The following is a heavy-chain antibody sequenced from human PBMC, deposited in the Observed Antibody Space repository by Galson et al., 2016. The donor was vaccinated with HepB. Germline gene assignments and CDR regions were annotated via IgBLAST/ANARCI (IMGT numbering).Heavy chain of an antibody. V-gene: IGHV3-74*01. D-gene: IGHD3-10*01. CDR3: ARARGTVVRGLTLIDY. CDR2: VNGDGTTT. CDR1: GFTFSSYW. J-gene: IGHJ4*02. Sequence: SLRLSCAASGFTFSSYWMHWVRQAPGKGLIWVSNVNGDGTTTTYADSVKGRFTISRDNAKKTLYLQMDSLRVEDRAVYYCARARGTVVRGLTLIDYWGQGNLVTVSS.